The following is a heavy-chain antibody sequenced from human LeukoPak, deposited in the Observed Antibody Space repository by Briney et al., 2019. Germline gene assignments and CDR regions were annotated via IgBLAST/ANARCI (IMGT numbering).Heavy chain of an antibody. CDR3: MFSGYNYNHYMDV. V-gene: IGHV1-8*02. CDR2: MNPTSGNT. D-gene: IGHD1-26*01. Sequence: ASVTVSCKASGYSFSSYDLNWVRQAAGQGLEWMGWMNPTSGNTGYAQKFQGRVTMTRDTSITTAYMVLRSLRSEDTAVYYCMFSGYNYNHYMDVWGSGTTVTVSS. J-gene: IGHJ6*03. CDR1: GYSFSSYD.